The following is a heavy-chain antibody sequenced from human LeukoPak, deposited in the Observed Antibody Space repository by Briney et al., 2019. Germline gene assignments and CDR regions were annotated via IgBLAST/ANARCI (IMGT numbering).Heavy chain of an antibody. V-gene: IGHV4-39*01. Sequence: SETLSLTCTVSGGSISSSSYYWGWIRQPPGKGLEWIGSIYYSGSTYYNPSLKSRVTISVDTSKNQFSLKLSSVTAADTAVCYCARPADSSGWYWYFDLWGRGTLVTVSS. CDR1: GGSISSSSYY. CDR3: ARPADSSGWYWYFDL. CDR2: IYYSGST. J-gene: IGHJ2*01. D-gene: IGHD6-19*01.